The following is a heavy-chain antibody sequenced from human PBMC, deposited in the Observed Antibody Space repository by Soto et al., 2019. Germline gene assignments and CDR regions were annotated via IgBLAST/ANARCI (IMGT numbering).Heavy chain of an antibody. CDR3: GLNYGGDYGCLDP. CDR1: GFTISSHW. CDR2: VNSDGSST. Sequence: EVQLVESGGGLVQPGGSLRLSCAASGFTISSHWMHWVRQAPGKGLVWVSRVNSDGSSTSYADSVKGRFIISRDNXKNTLYLQMIILTTEDTAVYWYGLNYGGDYGCLDPWGQGVLVPVST. D-gene: IGHD2-21*02. V-gene: IGHV3-74*01. J-gene: IGHJ5*02.